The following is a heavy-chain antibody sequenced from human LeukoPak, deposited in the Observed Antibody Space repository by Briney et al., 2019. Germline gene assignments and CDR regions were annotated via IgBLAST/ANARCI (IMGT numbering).Heavy chain of an antibody. CDR1: RYSFTNYW. CDR3: ARLCPRYDCGMDV. CDR2: IDPSDSYT. J-gene: IGHJ6*02. V-gene: IGHV5-10-1*01. Sequence: GESLRISCKGSRYSFTNYWIIWVRQMPGKGLEWMGRIDPSDSYTNYSPSFQGHVTISADKSISTAYLQWSGLKASDTAMYYCARLCPRYDCGMDVWGRGTSVTVSS.